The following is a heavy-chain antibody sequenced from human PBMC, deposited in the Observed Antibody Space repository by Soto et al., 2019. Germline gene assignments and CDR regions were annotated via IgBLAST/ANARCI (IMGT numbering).Heavy chain of an antibody. V-gene: IGHV1-2*02. CDR3: ARGLGYCSSTSCRSFDY. CDR1: GYTFTGYY. Sequence: ASVKVSCKASGYTFTGYYMHWVRQAPGQGLEWMGWINPNSGGTNYAQKFQGRVTMTRDTSISTAYMELNRLRSDDTAVYYCARGLGYCSSTSCRSFDYWGQGTLVTVSS. CDR2: INPNSGGT. J-gene: IGHJ4*02. D-gene: IGHD2-2*01.